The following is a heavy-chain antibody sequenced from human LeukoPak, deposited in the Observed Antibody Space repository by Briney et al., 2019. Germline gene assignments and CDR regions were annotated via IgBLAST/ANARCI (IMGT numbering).Heavy chain of an antibody. CDR1: GFTFSDYY. J-gene: IGHJ5*02. D-gene: IGHD5-18*01. Sequence: GGSLRLSCAASGFTFSDYYMSWIRQAPGKGLEWVSYISSSGSTIYYADSVKGRFTISRDNAKNSLYLQMNSLRAEDTAVYYCARDRDVDAAMVLFDPWGQGTLVTVSS. CDR2: ISSSGSTI. CDR3: ARDRDVDAAMVLFDP. V-gene: IGHV3-11*01.